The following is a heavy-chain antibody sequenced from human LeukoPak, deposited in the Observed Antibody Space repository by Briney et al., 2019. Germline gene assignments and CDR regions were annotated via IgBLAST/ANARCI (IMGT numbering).Heavy chain of an antibody. CDR1: GGSFATFY. CDR3: ARFAGYSSGWHDY. V-gene: IGHV4-59*01. D-gene: IGHD6-19*01. Sequence: PSETLSLTCAVYGGSFATFYWSWIRQPPGKGLEWIGHVFYGGSTIYSPSLKSRVTISVDTSKNQISLKLTSVTAADTAVFYCARFAGYSSGWHDYWGQGALVTVSS. J-gene: IGHJ4*02. CDR2: VFYGGST.